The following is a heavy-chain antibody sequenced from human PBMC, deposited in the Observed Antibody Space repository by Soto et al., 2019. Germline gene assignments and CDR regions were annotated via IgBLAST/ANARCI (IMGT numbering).Heavy chain of an antibody. Sequence: QVQLVQSGAEVKKPGASVKVSCKASGYTFTSYDISWVRQAPGQGLEWMGWISAYNGNTNYSQKLQGRVTMTTDTSTSTAYMELTSLISEDTAVYYCARATYDYDSSGLDYWGHGTLVTVSA. J-gene: IGHJ4*01. CDR2: ISAYNGNT. V-gene: IGHV1-18*01. CDR1: GYTFTSYD. CDR3: ARATYDYDSSGLDY. D-gene: IGHD3-22*01.